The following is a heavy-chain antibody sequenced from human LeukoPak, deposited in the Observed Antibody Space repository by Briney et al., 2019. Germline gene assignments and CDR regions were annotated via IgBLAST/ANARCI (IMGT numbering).Heavy chain of an antibody. CDR2: IYYSGST. CDR3: ARRPYYDSSGYYSVREYYFDY. CDR1: DGSISRYY. Sequence: SETLSLTCTVSDGSISRYYWSWIRQPPGKGLEWIGYIYYSGSTNYNPSLKSRVTISIDTSKNQFSLKLRSVTAADTAVYYCARRPYYDSSGYYSVREYYFDYWGQGTLVTVSS. V-gene: IGHV4-59*01. D-gene: IGHD3-22*01. J-gene: IGHJ4*02.